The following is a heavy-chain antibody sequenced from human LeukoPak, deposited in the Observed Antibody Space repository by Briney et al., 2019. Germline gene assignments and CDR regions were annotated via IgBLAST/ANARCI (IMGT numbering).Heavy chain of an antibody. J-gene: IGHJ3*02. Sequence: SETLSLTCTVAGGSISSGGDAWSWLRQHRGKGLEWIGYIYYSGSTNYNPSLKSRVTISVDTSKNQFSLKLSSVTAADTAVYYCARVQVYSYGYKPFDIWGQGTMVTVSS. CDR3: ARVQVYSYGYKPFDI. V-gene: IGHV4-61*08. CDR1: GGSISSGGDA. CDR2: IYYSGST. D-gene: IGHD5-18*01.